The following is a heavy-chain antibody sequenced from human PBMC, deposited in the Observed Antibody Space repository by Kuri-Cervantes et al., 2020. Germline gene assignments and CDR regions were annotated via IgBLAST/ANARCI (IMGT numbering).Heavy chain of an antibody. CDR3: AKDWGFGRENYFGY. J-gene: IGHJ4*02. CDR2: ISWNSGSI. D-gene: IGHD7-27*01. V-gene: IGHV3-9*01. CDR1: GFTFDDYA. Sequence: LSLTCAASGFTFDDYAMHWVRQAPGKGLEWVSGISWNSGSIGYADSVKDRFTISRDNAKNSLYLQMNGLRPEDTALYYCAKDWGFGRENYFGYWGQGTLVTVSS.